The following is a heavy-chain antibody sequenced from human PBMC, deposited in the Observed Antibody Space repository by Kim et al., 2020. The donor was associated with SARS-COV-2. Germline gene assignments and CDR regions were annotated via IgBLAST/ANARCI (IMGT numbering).Heavy chain of an antibody. J-gene: IGHJ4*02. CDR2: ISGSGDRT. CDR1: GFTFSAYG. CDR3: TKEDY. V-gene: IGHV3-23*01. Sequence: GGSLRLSCVASGFTFSAYGMTWVRQAPGKGLEWVSAISGSGDRTDYADSVKGRFTISRDNSKNTLYLQMNSLRAEDTAIYYCTKEDYWGQGALVTVSS.